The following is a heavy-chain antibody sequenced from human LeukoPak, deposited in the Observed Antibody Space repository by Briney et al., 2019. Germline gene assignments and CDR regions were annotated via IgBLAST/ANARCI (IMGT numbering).Heavy chain of an antibody. CDR3: ARILDNWFDP. J-gene: IGHJ5*02. V-gene: IGHV4-38-2*01. CDR2: IYHSGST. CDR1: GYSISSGYY. Sequence: SETLSLTCAVSGYSISSGYYWGWIRQPPGKGLEWIGSIYHSGSTYYNPSLKSRVTISVDTSKNQFSLKLSSVTAADTAVYYCARILDNWFDPWGQGTLVTVSP.